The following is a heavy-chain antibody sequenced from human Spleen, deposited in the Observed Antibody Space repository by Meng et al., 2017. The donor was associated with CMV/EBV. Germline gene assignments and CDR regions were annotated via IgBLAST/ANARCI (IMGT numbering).Heavy chain of an antibody. CDR2: IKEDGSEK. CDR3: ARIGFLEGFLNHWSFNL. D-gene: IGHD3-3*02. J-gene: IGHJ2*01. CDR1: GFTFSSYW. Sequence: GGSLRLSCAASGFTFSSYWMSWVRQAPGKGLEWVANIKEDGSEKYYVDSVKGRFTISRDNAKNSLYPQMNSLRAEDTAFYYCARIGFLEGFLNHWSFNLWGRGTLVTVSS. V-gene: IGHV3-7*01.